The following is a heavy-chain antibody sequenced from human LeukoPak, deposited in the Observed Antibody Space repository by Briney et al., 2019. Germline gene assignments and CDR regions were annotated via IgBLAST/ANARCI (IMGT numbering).Heavy chain of an antibody. Sequence: GGSLRLSCAASGFTFSSYSMNWVRQAPGKGLEWVSCISSSSSYIYYADSVKGRFTISRDNAKNSLYLQMNSLRAEDTAVYYCARDRDSSSSLYYYYYYMDVWGKGTTVTGSS. D-gene: IGHD6-6*01. CDR1: GFTFSSYS. J-gene: IGHJ6*03. CDR2: ISSSSSYI. V-gene: IGHV3-21*01. CDR3: ARDRDSSSSLYYYYYYMDV.